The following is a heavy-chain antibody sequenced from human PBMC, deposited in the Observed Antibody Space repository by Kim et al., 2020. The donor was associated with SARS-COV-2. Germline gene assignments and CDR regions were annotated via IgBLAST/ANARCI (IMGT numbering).Heavy chain of an antibody. V-gene: IGHV1-18*01. Sequence: ASVKVSCKTSGYTFTNYGISWVRQAPGQGLEWMGWISAYNDNTNYAQILQGRVTMTTDTSTSTAYMELRSLRSDDTAVYYCARDQPPMVRGDILDYWGQGTLVTVSS. D-gene: IGHD3-10*01. CDR3: ARDQPPMVRGDILDY. J-gene: IGHJ4*02. CDR1: GYTFTNYG. CDR2: ISAYNDNT.